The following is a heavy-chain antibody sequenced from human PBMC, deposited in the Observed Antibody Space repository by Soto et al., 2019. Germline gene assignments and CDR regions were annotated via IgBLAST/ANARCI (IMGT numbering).Heavy chain of an antibody. Sequence: GSLRLSCEGSGVTFNDYYMTWIRQAPGKGLEWVAYINTLSTAIYYADSVKGRFTISRDNAKNSLYLQMNGLRAEDTATYYCARRLQWQLRPLDSWGRGTLVTVSS. CDR2: INTLSTAI. V-gene: IGHV3-11*01. D-gene: IGHD6-19*01. CDR1: GVTFNDYY. CDR3: ARRLQWQLRPLDS. J-gene: IGHJ4*02.